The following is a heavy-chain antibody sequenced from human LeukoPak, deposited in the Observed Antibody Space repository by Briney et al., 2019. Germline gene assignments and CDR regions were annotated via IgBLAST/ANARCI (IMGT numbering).Heavy chain of an antibody. D-gene: IGHD6-19*01. CDR2: IYYSGST. J-gene: IGHJ4*02. CDR3: ARDQGLLGTDY. CDR1: GGSISSGSYY. Sequence: PSETLSLTCTVSGGSISSGSYYWNWIRQPPGKGLEWIGYIYYSGSTYYNPPLRSRITISLDTSKNQFSLKLSSVTAADTAVYYCARDQGLLGTDYWGQGTLVTVSS. V-gene: IGHV4-30-4*08.